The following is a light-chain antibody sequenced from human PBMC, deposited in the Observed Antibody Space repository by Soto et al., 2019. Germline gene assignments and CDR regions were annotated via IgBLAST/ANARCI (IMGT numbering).Light chain of an antibody. CDR2: GAS. CDR3: HQYNSWPPWT. Sequence: EIVMTQSPATLSVSPGERATLSCRASQSVSSDLAWYQQKPGQAPRLLIYGASTRATGIPARFSGSGSGTAFTLTISSLQSEDFALYYCHQYNSWPPWTFGQGTKVEIK. CDR1: QSVSSD. V-gene: IGKV3-15*01. J-gene: IGKJ1*01.